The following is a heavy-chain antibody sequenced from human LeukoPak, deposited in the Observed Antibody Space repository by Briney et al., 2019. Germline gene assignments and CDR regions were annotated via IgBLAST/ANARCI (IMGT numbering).Heavy chain of an antibody. CDR3: ARESGWSFFDY. J-gene: IGHJ4*02. Sequence: GGSLRLSCAASGFTFSSYWMSWVRQAPGKGLEWVANIKPDGSEKYYVDSVKGRSTISRDNAENSLYLQMNSLRADDTAVYYCARESGWSFFDYWGQGTLVTVSS. V-gene: IGHV3-7*01. CDR1: GFTFSSYW. CDR2: IKPDGSEK. D-gene: IGHD6-13*01.